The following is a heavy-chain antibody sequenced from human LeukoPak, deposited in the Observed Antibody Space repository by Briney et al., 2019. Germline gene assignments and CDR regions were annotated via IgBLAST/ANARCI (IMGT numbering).Heavy chain of an antibody. Sequence: GGSLRLSCAASGFTVSSIYMSWVRQAPGKGLEWVSVIYSGGTTQYADAVKGRVTISRDNSKNTLYLQMNSLRAEDTAVYYCAKLKQWQPQRYFFEYWGQGALVTVAS. CDR2: IYSGGTT. J-gene: IGHJ4*02. D-gene: IGHD6-19*01. CDR3: AKLKQWQPQRYFFEY. V-gene: IGHV3-53*01. CDR1: GFTVSSIY.